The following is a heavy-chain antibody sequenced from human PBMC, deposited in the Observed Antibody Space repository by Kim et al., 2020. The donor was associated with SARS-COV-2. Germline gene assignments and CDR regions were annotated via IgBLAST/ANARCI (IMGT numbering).Heavy chain of an antibody. V-gene: IGHV4-59*08. J-gene: IGHJ3*02. CDR3: ARLKIVEYNWNDEGAFDI. D-gene: IGHD1-1*01. CDR1: GGSISSYY. CDR2: IYYSGST. Sequence: SETLSLTCTVSGGSISSYYWSWIRQPPGKGLEWIGYIYYSGSTNYNPSLKSRVTISVDTSKNQFSLKLSSVTAADTAVYYCARLKIVEYNWNDEGAFDIWGQGTMVTVSS.